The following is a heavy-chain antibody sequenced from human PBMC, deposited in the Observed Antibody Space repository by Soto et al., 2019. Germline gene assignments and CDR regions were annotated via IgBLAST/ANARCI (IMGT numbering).Heavy chain of an antibody. CDR1: GDSFNDYY. V-gene: IGHV1-2*02. CDR2: INPNGGAT. CDR3: ARERGGATATLDYYYFYMDV. J-gene: IGHJ6*03. D-gene: IGHD3-16*01. Sequence: VQLAQSGAEVKKPGASVKVSCKTSGDSFNDYYIHWVRQAPGQGLEWMGWINPNGGATKYAQKFQGRVTVTRDTSIRTVYMELRSLRSDDPAVYYCARERGGATATLDYYYFYMDVWGKGTTVIVSS.